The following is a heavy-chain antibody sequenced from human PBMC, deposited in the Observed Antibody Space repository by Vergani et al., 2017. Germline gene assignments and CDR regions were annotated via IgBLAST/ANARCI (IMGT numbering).Heavy chain of an antibody. V-gene: IGHV1-46*01. CDR1: GYTFTSYY. Sequence: QVQLVQSGAEVKKPGASVKVSCKASGYTFTSYYMHWVRQAPGQGLECMGIINPSGGSTSYAQKFQGRVTMTRDTSTSTVYMELSRLRSDDTAVYYCARGQYYYDSSGYYYYYYGMDVWGQGTTVTVSS. CDR2: INPSGGST. J-gene: IGHJ6*02. D-gene: IGHD3-22*01. CDR3: ARGQYYYDSSGYYYYYYGMDV.